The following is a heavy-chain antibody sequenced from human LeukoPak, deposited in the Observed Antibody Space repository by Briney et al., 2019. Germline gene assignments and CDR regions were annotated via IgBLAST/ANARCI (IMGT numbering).Heavy chain of an antibody. CDR3: ARSKSYSSGWTDFDC. CDR2: IGTAGNT. CDR1: RFTFSSHD. J-gene: IGHJ4*02. D-gene: IGHD6-19*01. V-gene: IGHV3-13*01. Sequence: GGSLRLSCAASRFTFSSHDMHWVRQPTGKGLEWVSVIGTAGNTYYTDSVKGRFTISRENAKNSLYLQMDNLRAEDTAVYYCARSKSYSSGWTDFDCWGQGTLVTVSS.